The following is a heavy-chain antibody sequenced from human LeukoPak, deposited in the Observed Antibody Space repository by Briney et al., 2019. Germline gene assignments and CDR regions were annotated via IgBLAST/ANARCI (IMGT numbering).Heavy chain of an antibody. CDR1: GFTFSSYG. D-gene: IGHD1-7*01. CDR2: IWYDGSKK. CDR3: AKARVVELDAFDI. J-gene: IGHJ3*02. V-gene: IGHV3-33*06. Sequence: PGRSLRLSCAASGFTFSSYGIHWVRQAPGKGLEWVAVIWYDGSKKYYADSVKGRFIISRDNSKNTLYLQMNSLRAEDTAVYYCAKARVVELDAFDIWGQGTMVTVSS.